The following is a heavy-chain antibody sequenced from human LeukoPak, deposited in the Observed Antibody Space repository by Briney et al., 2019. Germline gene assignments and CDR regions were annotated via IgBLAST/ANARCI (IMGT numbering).Heavy chain of an antibody. CDR3: ARGLSSGDY. D-gene: IGHD6-19*01. V-gene: IGHV1-18*01. Sequence: ASVKVSCKASGYTFISYGISWVRQAPGQGLEWMGWISAYNGKTNYAQKFQGRVTMTRNTSISTAYMELSSLRSEDTAVYYCARGLSSGDYWGQGTLVTVSS. J-gene: IGHJ4*02. CDR1: GYTFISYG. CDR2: ISAYNGKT.